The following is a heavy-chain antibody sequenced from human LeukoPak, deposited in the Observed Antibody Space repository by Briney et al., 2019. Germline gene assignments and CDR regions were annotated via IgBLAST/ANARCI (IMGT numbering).Heavy chain of an antibody. Sequence: GGSLRLSCAASGFTFSSYAMSWVRQAPGKGLEWVSAISGSGGSTYYADSVKGRFTISRDNSKNTLYLQMNSLRAEDTAVYYCAKDLSYYDSRGPDCWGQGTLVTVSS. J-gene: IGHJ4*02. CDR1: GFTFSSYA. V-gene: IGHV3-23*01. CDR3: AKDLSYYDSRGPDC. D-gene: IGHD3-22*01. CDR2: ISGSGGST.